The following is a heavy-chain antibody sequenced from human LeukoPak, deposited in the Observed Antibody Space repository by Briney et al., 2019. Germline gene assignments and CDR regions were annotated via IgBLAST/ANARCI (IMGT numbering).Heavy chain of an antibody. J-gene: IGHJ6*02. V-gene: IGHV1-69*04. D-gene: IGHD5-18*01. CDR3: ARDKIVDTAMGYGMDV. CDR2: IIPILGIA. Sequence: SVKVSCKASGGTFSSYAISWVRQAPGQGLEWMGRIIPILGIANYAQKFQGRVTITTDKPTSTASMELSSLRSEDTAVYYCARDKIVDTAMGYGMDVWGQGTTVTVSS. CDR1: GGTFSSYA.